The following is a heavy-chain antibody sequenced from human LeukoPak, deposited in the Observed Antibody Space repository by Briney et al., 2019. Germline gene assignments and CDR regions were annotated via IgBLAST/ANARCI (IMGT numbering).Heavy chain of an antibody. CDR1: GFTFSDYY. CDR2: ISSRGGTI. CDR3: ARGYSMIVVTPDY. Sequence: PGGSLRLSCAASGFTFSDYYMTWIRQAPGKGLEWVSYISSRGGTIYYADSVKGRFPISRDNAKNSLYLQMDSLRAEDTAVYYCARGYSMIVVTPDYWGQGTLVTVSS. J-gene: IGHJ4*02. V-gene: IGHV3-11*01. D-gene: IGHD3-22*01.